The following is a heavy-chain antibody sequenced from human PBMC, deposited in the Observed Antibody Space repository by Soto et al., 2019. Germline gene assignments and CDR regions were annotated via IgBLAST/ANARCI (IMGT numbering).Heavy chain of an antibody. Sequence: QVQLVQSGAEVREPGASVKVSCKASGYTFTNYGISWVRQAPGQGLEWIGWISAYNGKIDYAQKVQGRITMTTDTSTSTAFMELRSLRSDDTAVYYCARETSPRMYYYGTDVWGQGTTVIVSS. CDR2: ISAYNGKI. J-gene: IGHJ6*02. D-gene: IGHD3-16*01. CDR3: ARETSPRMYYYGTDV. V-gene: IGHV1-18*01. CDR1: GYTFTNYG.